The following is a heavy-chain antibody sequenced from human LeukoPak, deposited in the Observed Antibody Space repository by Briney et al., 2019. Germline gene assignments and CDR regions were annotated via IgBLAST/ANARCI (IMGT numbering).Heavy chain of an antibody. CDR2: ISTYNGTI. D-gene: IGHD6-19*01. V-gene: IGHV1-18*01. CDR3: AREQWLGSFYYYYYGLDV. CDR1: DYTYTTYG. Sequence: ASVKVSCKSSDYTYTTYGISWVRQAPGQGLEWMGWISTYNGTINYAQKFQGRVTITRDTSANTAYMELSSLRSEDTAVYYCAREQWLGSFYYYYYGLDVWGQGTTVTVSS. J-gene: IGHJ6*02.